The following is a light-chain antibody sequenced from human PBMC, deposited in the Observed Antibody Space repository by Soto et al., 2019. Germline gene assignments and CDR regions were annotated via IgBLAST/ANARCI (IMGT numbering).Light chain of an antibody. CDR2: AAS. V-gene: IGKV3-15*01. J-gene: IGKJ2*01. CDR1: QSVNNK. Sequence: EVVMTQSPATLSVSPGEGATLSCRASQSVNNKLAWFQQRPGQAPRLLIYAASTRATGIPDRFSGSGSGTEFTLSISDLQSEDSAIYYCQQYDNWPMYTFGQGTKLETK. CDR3: QQYDNWPMYT.